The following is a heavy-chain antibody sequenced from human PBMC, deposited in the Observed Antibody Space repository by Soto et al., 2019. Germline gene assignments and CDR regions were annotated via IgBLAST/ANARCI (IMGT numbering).Heavy chain of an antibody. CDR1: GGSISSGGYY. D-gene: IGHD6-13*01. CDR3: ARGAAGSAIFDY. V-gene: IGHV4-31*01. CDR2: ISYSGST. J-gene: IGHJ4*02. Sequence: QVQLQESGPGLVKPSQTLSLTCPFSGGSISSGGYYWSWIRKHPGKGLEWIGYISYSGSTYYNPSLKSLVTIAVATSKNQFSLKLSSVTAADTAVYYGARGAAGSAIFDYWGQGTLVTVSS.